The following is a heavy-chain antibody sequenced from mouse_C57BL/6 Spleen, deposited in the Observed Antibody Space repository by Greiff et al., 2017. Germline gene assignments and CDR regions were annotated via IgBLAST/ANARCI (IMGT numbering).Heavy chain of an antibody. CDR3: ARPLYSNFPFDY. V-gene: IGHV8-8*01. Sequence: ESGPGILQPSQTLSLTCSFSGFSLSTFGMGVGWIRQPSGKGLEWLAHIWWADDKYYNPALKSRLTISKATSKNQVFLKIANVDTADTATYYCARPLYSNFPFDYWGQGTTRTVSS. J-gene: IGHJ2*01. D-gene: IGHD2-5*01. CDR1: GFSLSTFGMG. CDR2: IWWADDK.